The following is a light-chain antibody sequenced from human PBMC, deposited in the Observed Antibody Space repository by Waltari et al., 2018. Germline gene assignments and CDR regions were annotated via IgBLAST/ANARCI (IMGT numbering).Light chain of an antibody. CDR3: QTWATDILVV. Sequence: QPVLTQSPSASASLGASVTLTCSLTQRHRTYAIACHQQHPENGPRFLMRLNRDGRHIKGDGIPDRFSGSSSGAERYLTISSLQSEDEADYYCQTWATDILVVFGGGTKLTVL. V-gene: IGLV4-69*01. CDR2: LNRDGRH. J-gene: IGLJ2*01. CDR1: QRHRTYA.